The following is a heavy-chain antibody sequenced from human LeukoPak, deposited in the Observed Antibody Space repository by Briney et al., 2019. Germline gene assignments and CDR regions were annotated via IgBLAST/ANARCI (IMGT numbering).Heavy chain of an antibody. Sequence: GGSLRLSCAASGFTVSSNYINWVRQAPGKGLEWVSVLYSGGDTYYADSVKGRFTISRDNAKNTLYLQMNSLRAEDTAVYYCARDEVGVGATHDYWGQGTLVTVSS. CDR2: LYSGGDT. J-gene: IGHJ4*02. CDR3: ARDEVGVGATHDY. CDR1: GFTVSSNY. V-gene: IGHV3-53*01. D-gene: IGHD1-26*01.